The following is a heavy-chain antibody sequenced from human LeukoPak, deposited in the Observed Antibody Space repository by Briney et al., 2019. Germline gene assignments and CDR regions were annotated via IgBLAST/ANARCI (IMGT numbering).Heavy chain of an antibody. CDR2: IRYHGSDK. D-gene: IGHD2-2*01. J-gene: IGHJ4*02. CDR3: ARSPTSWYFDY. Sequence: GGSLRLSCAASGFTFSGSGMHWVRQAPGKGLEWVAFIRYHGSDKYYADSVKGRFTISRDNSKNTLYLQMNSLKPEDTSVYFCARSPTSWYFDYWGQGTLVTVSS. CDR1: GFTFSGSG. V-gene: IGHV3-30*02.